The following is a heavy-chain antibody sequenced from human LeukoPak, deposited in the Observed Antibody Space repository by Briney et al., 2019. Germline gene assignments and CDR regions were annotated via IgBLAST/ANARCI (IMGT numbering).Heavy chain of an antibody. CDR3: VKDIQLST. CDR1: AFTFSSHV. V-gene: IGHV3-74*01. Sequence: GGSLRFSCAASAFTFSSHVMHWVRQAPGKGLVWVSRINSDGSSTHYADSVEGRFTISRDNAKNTLYLQMNSLRVEDTAMYYCVKDIQLSTWGLGTMVTVSS. CDR2: INSDGSST. J-gene: IGHJ3*01. D-gene: IGHD5-24*01.